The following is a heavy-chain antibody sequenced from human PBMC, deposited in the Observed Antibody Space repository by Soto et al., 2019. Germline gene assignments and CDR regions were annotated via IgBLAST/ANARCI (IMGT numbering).Heavy chain of an antibody. D-gene: IGHD3-3*01. CDR1: GFTFSSYA. Sequence: QVQLVESGGGVVQPGRSLRLSCAASGFTFSSYAMHWVRQAPGKGLEWVAVISYDGSNKYYADSVKGRFTSSRDNSKNTLYLQMNSLRAEDTAVYYCARDGVVAVDYYGMDVWGQGTTVTVSS. J-gene: IGHJ6*02. CDR3: ARDGVVAVDYYGMDV. CDR2: ISYDGSNK. V-gene: IGHV3-30-3*01.